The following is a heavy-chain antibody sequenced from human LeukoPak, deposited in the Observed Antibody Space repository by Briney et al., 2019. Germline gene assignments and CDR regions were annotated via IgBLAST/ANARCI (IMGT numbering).Heavy chain of an antibody. Sequence: GGSLRLSCAASGFTFSSYWMSWVRQAPGKGLEWVANIKQDGSEKYYVDSVKGRFTISRDNAKNSLYLQMNSLRAEDTAVYYCARAEPLWDIVGVVAAAGYYFDYWGQGTLVTVSS. J-gene: IGHJ4*02. CDR2: IKQDGSEK. CDR3: ARAEPLWDIVGVVAAAGYYFDY. V-gene: IGHV3-7*03. D-gene: IGHD2-15*01. CDR1: GFTFSSYW.